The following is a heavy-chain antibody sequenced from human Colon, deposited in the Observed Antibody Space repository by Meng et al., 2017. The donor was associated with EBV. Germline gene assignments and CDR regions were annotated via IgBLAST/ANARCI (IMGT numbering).Heavy chain of an antibody. CDR1: GVSISSNIR. Sequence: QVQLQDSGPGRVRPSGTLSLTCGVSGVSISSNIRWTWVRQPPGKGLEWIGDIDDSGSTNYNPSLNSRISISLDKSKNHFSLKVNSVTAADTAVYYCARGKQDAWELLAYWGQGALVTVSS. V-gene: IGHV4-4*02. D-gene: IGHD1-26*01. CDR3: ARGKQDAWELLAY. J-gene: IGHJ4*02. CDR2: IDDSGST.